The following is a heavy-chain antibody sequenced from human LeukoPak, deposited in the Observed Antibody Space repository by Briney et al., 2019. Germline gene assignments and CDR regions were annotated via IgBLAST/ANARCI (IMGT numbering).Heavy chain of an antibody. J-gene: IGHJ4*02. CDR2: IYYSGST. V-gene: IGHV4-30-4*01. CDR1: GGSISSGDYY. Sequence: SETLSLTCTVSGGSISSGDYYWSWIRQPPGKGLEWIGYIYYSGSTYYNPSLKSRVPISVDTSQNQFSLKLSSVTAADTAVYYCARVPQGVPPYYFDYWGQGTLVTVSS. D-gene: IGHD1-1*01. CDR3: ARVPQGVPPYYFDY.